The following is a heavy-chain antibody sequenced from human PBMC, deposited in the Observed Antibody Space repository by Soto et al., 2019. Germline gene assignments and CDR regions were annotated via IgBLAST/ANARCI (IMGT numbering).Heavy chain of an antibody. Sequence: QVQLQESGPGLVKPSGTLSLTCAVSGGSISSSNWWSWVRQPPGKGLEGIGEIYHSGSTNYNPSLKSRVTISVDKSKNQFSLKLSSVTAADTAVYYCARSTVTTTPYYYYYGMDVWGQGTTVTVSS. CDR2: IYHSGST. V-gene: IGHV4-4*02. CDR3: ARSTVTTTPYYYYYGMDV. D-gene: IGHD4-4*01. J-gene: IGHJ6*02. CDR1: GGSISSSNW.